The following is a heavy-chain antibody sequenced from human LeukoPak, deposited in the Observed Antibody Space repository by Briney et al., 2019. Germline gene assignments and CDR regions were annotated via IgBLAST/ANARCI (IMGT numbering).Heavy chain of an antibody. CDR3: AKDSFSTM. D-gene: IGHD2/OR15-2a*01. CDR2: ISNSAVST. CDR1: GFTFSSDS. J-gene: IGHJ4*02. Sequence: PGGSLRLSCAASGFTFSSDSMPWVRQAPGKGLEWVSTISNSAVSTFYADPVKGRFSISRDNSKNTLYLHMSSLSAEDTAMYYCAKDSFSTMWGPGTLVTVSS. V-gene: IGHV3-23*01.